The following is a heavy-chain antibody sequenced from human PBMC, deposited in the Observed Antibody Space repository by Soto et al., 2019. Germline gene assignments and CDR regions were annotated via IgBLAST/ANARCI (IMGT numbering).Heavy chain of an antibody. D-gene: IGHD3-3*01. CDR1: GGSISGSY. CDR2: VYYTGST. J-gene: IGHJ4*01. CDR3: ARSVAVSVAHFGY. Sequence: SETLSLTCSVSGGSISGSYWSWIRQSPGKGLEWLGYVYYTGSTNYSPSLRSRVSISVDTSKNEFSLRLSSVTAADTAVYFCARSVAVSVAHFGYWG. V-gene: IGHV4-59*01.